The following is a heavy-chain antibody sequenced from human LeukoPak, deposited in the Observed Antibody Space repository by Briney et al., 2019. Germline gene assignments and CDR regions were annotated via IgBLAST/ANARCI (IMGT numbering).Heavy chain of an antibody. J-gene: IGHJ6*03. D-gene: IGHD2-8*01. CDR1: GFTFSTYS. Sequence: GGSLRLSCAASGFTFSTYSMNWVRQAPGQALEWVSSITSSGRRIYYIDSVKGRFTISRDNAEKSLYLQMDNLRAEDTAVYYCARDPYNGAYGDFYFYYMDAWGKGTTVTVSS. CDR2: ITSSGRRI. CDR3: ARDPYNGAYGDFYFYYMDA. V-gene: IGHV3-21*01.